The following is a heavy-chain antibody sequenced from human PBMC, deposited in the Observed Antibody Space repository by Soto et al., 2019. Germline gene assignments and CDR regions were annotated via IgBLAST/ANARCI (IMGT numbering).Heavy chain of an antibody. V-gene: IGHV3-66*01. CDR1: GFTVSSYY. D-gene: IGHD6-19*01. Sequence: GGSLRLSCAASGFTVSSYYMTWVRQAPGKGLEWVSVIYSSGSTYYTDSVKGRFTISRDNSKNTLYLQMDSLRAEDTAVYYCARSGSGWYNFDYWGQGTLVTVSS. CDR3: ARSGSGWYNFDY. J-gene: IGHJ4*02. CDR2: IYSSGST.